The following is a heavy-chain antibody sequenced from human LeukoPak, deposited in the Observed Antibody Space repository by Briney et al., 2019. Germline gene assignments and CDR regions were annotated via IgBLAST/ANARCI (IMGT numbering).Heavy chain of an antibody. CDR2: ISGSGGST. D-gene: IGHD2-2*01. J-gene: IGHJ4*02. CDR1: GFTFRSYA. CDR3: ARFEVPAAMPYFFDY. V-gene: IGHV3-23*01. Sequence: GGALRLSCAAYGFTFRSYAMSWVRQAPGKGLEWVSAISGSGGSTYYADSVKGRFTISRDNSKNTLYLQMNSLRAEDTAVYYCARFEVPAAMPYFFDYWGQGTLVTVSS.